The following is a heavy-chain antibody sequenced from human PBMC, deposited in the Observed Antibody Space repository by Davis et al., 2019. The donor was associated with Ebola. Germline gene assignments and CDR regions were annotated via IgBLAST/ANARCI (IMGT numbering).Heavy chain of an antibody. CDR3: SRGFLAETGLWFDP. V-gene: IGHV4-34*11. J-gene: IGHJ5*02. Sequence: MPSETLSLTCAVYGGSFSGYYWSWIRQPPGKGLEWIGYGYYGGRTDYNPSLKSRALISVDTSKNHFSLSLSSVTAADTAVYYCSRGFLAETGLWFDPWGQGTLVTVSS. D-gene: IGHD6-13*01. CDR2: GYYGGRT. CDR1: GGSFSGYY.